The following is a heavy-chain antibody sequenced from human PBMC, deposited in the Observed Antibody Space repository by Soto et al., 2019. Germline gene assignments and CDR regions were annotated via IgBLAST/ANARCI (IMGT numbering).Heavy chain of an antibody. CDR1: GGSFSGYY. CDR3: ARVDTAMVTDWFDP. D-gene: IGHD5-18*01. CDR2: INHSGST. J-gene: IGHJ5*02. Sequence: QVQLQQWGAGLLKPSETLSLTCAVYGGSFSGYYWSWIRQPPGKGLEWIGEINHSGSTNYNPSLKSRVTISVDTSKNQFSLKLSPVTAADTAVYYCARVDTAMVTDWFDPWGQGTLVTVSS. V-gene: IGHV4-34*01.